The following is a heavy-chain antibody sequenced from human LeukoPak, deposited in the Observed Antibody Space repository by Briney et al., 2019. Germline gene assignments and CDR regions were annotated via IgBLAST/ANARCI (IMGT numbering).Heavy chain of an antibody. CDR3: ARGGVAGPFDY. CDR1: GFKYATYW. V-gene: IGHV3-48*04. D-gene: IGHD6-19*01. J-gene: IGHJ4*02. Sequence: PGGSLRLSCAASGFKYATYWMNWVRQAPGKGLEWVSYISSSGSTIYYADSVKGRFTISRDNAKNSLYLQMNSLRAEDTAVYYCARGGVAGPFDYWGQGTLVTVSS. CDR2: ISSSGSTI.